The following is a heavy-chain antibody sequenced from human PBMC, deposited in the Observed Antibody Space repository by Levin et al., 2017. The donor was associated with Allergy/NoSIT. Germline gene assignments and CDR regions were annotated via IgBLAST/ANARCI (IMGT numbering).Heavy chain of an antibody. CDR1: GFTFSSYG. V-gene: IGHV3-33*01. CDR3: ARDKKGYYGSAQPRRFGYYYGMDV. D-gene: IGHD3-10*01. J-gene: IGHJ6*02. Sequence: SCAASGFTFSSYGMHWVRQAPGKGLEWVAVIWYDGSNKYYADSVKGRFTISRDNSKNTLYLQMNSLRAEDTAVYYCARDKKGYYGSAQPRRFGYYYGMDVWGQGTTVTVSS. CDR2: IWYDGSNK.